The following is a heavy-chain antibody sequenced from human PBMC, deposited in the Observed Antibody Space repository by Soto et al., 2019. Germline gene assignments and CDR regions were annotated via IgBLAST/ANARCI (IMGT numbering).Heavy chain of an antibody. CDR1: GYTFTSYA. D-gene: IGHD2-2*01. J-gene: IGHJ4*02. CDR3: ARGRGVGKNQLPHFDY. V-gene: IGHV1-3*01. Sequence: ASVKVSCKASGYTFTSYAMHWVRQAPGQRLEWMGWINAGNGNTKYSQKFQGRVTITRDTSASTAYMELSSLRSEDTAVYYCARGRGVGKNQLPHFDYWGQGTLVTVSS. CDR2: INAGNGNT.